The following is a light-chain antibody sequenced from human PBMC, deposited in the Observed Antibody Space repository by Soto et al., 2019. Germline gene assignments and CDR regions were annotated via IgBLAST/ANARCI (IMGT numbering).Light chain of an antibody. CDR3: QSYDFTLGAFWV. Sequence: QSVLAQPPSVSGAPGQRVTISCTGSSSNIGAGYDVHWYHQVPGRAPQLLIFANTNRPSGVPARFSGSKSGTSASLAITGLQAEDEAHYFCQSYDFTLGAFWVFGGRTKLTVL. CDR2: ANT. CDR1: SSNIGAGYD. V-gene: IGLV1-40*01. J-gene: IGLJ3*02.